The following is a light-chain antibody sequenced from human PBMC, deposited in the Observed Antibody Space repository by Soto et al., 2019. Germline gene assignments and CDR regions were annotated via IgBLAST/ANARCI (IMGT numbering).Light chain of an antibody. CDR1: QNVLYSSNNKNY. CDR3: QQYKSSST. V-gene: IGKV4-1*01. J-gene: IGKJ1*01. CDR2: WAS. Sequence: DIVMTQSPYSLAVSLGERATINCKSSQNVLYSSNNKNYLAWYQQKPGQPPKLLIYWASTRESGVPDRVSGSGSGTEFTLTITSLQPDDFGVYYCQQYKSSSTFGQGTKVDIK.